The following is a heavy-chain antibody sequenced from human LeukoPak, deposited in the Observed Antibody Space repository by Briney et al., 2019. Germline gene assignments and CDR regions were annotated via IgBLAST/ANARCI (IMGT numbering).Heavy chain of an antibody. CDR2: INPSSGGT. V-gene: IGHV1-46*01. J-gene: IGHJ4*02. CDR1: GYTFTRYC. CDR3: ARDSYDDYYFDY. Sequence: ASVKVSCKASGYTFTRYCMNWVRQAPGQGLEWMGVINPSSGGTTYAQKFQGRVTMTRDTSTSTVYMDLSSLRSEDTAVYYCARDSYDDYYFDYWGQGTLVTVSS. D-gene: IGHD4-17*01.